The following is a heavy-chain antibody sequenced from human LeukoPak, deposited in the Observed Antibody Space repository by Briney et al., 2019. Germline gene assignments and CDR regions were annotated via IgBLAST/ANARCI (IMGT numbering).Heavy chain of an antibody. J-gene: IGHJ4*02. D-gene: IGHD1-1*01. CDR1: GFTFSSYA. CDR3: ARGLLDRYCFDY. V-gene: IGHV3-23*01. CDR2: ISGSGGST. Sequence: GGSLRLSCAASGFTFSSYAMSWVRQAPGKGLEWVSAISGSGGSTYYADSVKGRFTISRDNSKNTLYLQMNSLRAEDTAVYYCARGLLDRYCFDYWGQGTLVTVSS.